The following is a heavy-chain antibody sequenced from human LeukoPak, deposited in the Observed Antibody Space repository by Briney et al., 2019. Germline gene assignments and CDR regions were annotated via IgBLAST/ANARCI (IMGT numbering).Heavy chain of an antibody. CDR1: DGSISSGSYY. V-gene: IGHV4-61*02. J-gene: IGHJ3*02. D-gene: IGHD3-22*01. Sequence: SETLSLTCTVSDGSISSGSYYWSWIRQPAGNGLEWIGRIYTSGSTNYNPSLKSRVTISVDTSKNQFSLKLSSVTAADTAVYYCARRSDYYDNSGYYYIDAFDIWGQGTMVTVSS. CDR3: ARRSDYYDNSGYYYIDAFDI. CDR2: IYTSGST.